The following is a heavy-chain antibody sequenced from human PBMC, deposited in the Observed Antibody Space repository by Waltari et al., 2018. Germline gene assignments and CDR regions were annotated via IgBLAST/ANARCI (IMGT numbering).Heavy chain of an antibody. Sequence: QVQLVQSGAEVKKPGASVKVSCKASGYTFTGYYMHWVRQAPGQGLEWMGRINPNSGGTNYAQKFQGRFTMTRDTSISTAYMELSRLRSDDTAVYYCASGSAVSSSWYDPHDYWGQGTLVTVSS. D-gene: IGHD6-13*01. CDR3: ASGSAVSSSWYDPHDY. CDR2: INPNSGGT. J-gene: IGHJ4*02. CDR1: GYTFTGYY. V-gene: IGHV1-2*06.